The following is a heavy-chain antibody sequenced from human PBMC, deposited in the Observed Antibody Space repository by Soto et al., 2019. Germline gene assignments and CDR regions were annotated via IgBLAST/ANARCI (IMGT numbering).Heavy chain of an antibody. D-gene: IGHD3-22*01. CDR2: IWYDGSNK. J-gene: IGHJ4*02. CDR3: ARVGDSSASASVFDY. Sequence: QVQLVESGGGVVQPGRSLRLSCAASGFTFSSYGMHWVRQAPGKGLEWVAIIWYDGSNKYYADSVKGRFTISRDNSKNTLYLQMNRLRAEDTAVYYCARVGDSSASASVFDYWGQGTLVTVSS. CDR1: GFTFSSYG. V-gene: IGHV3-33*01.